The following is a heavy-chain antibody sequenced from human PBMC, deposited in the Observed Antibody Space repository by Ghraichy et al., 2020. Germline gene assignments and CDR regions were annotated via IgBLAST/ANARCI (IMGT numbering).Heavy chain of an antibody. V-gene: IGHV3-7*03. CDR2: IKPDGTEK. CDR3: VVSMDRRPLNFYYDGMDV. CDR1: GFTFSNYW. J-gene: IGHJ6*02. Sequence: GGSLRLSCAASGFTFSNYWVNWVRQAPGKGLEWVANIKPDGTEKSYVDSVKGRFTISRDNSKNSLYLQMNTLRAEDTAVYYCVVSMDRRPLNFYYDGMDVWGQGTWVIVSS. D-gene: IGHD3-10*01.